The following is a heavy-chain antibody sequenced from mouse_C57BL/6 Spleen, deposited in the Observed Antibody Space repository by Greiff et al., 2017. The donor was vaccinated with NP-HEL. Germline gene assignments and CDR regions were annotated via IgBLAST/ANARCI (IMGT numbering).Heavy chain of an antibody. CDR3: ARENSNYGAMDC. CDR1: GYSFPGYY. J-gene: IGHJ4*01. D-gene: IGHD2-5*01. V-gene: IGHV1-42*01. Sequence: EVQLQQSGPELVKPGASVKISCKASGYSFPGYYMNWVKQSPEKSLEWIGEINPSTGGTTYNQKFKAKATLTVDKSSSTAYMQLKSLTSEDSAVYYCARENSNYGAMDCWGEGTSVTVSS. CDR2: INPSTGGT.